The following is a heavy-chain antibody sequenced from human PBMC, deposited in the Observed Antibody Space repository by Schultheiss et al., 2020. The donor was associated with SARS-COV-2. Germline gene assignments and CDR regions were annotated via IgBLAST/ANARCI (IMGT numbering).Heavy chain of an antibody. CDR3: ARGRDYGDYVNWYFDL. CDR1: GGSISSYY. CDR2: INHSGST. J-gene: IGHJ2*01. V-gene: IGHV4-34*09. D-gene: IGHD4-17*01. Sequence: SETLSLTCTVSGGSISSYYWSWIRQPPGKGLEWIGEINHSGSTNYNPSLKSRVTISVDTSKNQFSLKLSSVTAADTAVYYCARGRDYGDYVNWYFDLWGRGTLVTVSS.